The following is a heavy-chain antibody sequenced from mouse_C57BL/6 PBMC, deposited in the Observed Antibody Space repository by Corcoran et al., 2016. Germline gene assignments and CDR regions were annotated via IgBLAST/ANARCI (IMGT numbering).Heavy chain of an antibody. Sequence: EVQLQQSGPELVKPGASVKISCKASGYTFTDYYMNWVKQSHGKSLEWIGDINPNNGGTSYNQKFKGKATLTVDKSSSTAYMELRSLTSEDSAVYYCARGGLRRYFDYWGQGTTLTVSS. CDR1: GYTFTDYY. V-gene: IGHV1-26*01. CDR3: ARGGLRRYFDY. CDR2: INPNNGGT. J-gene: IGHJ2*01. D-gene: IGHD1-1*01.